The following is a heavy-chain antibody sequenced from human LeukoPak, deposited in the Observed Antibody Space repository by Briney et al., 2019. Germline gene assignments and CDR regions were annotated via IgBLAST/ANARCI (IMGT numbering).Heavy chain of an antibody. CDR3: ARDLRITMVRGVSPPVGY. Sequence: ASVNVSCKVSGYTFTSYGISWVRQAPGQGLEWMGWISAYNGNTNYAQKLQGRVTMTTDTSTSTAYMELRSLRSDDTAVYYCARDLRITMVRGVSPPVGYWGQGTLVTVSS. CDR2: ISAYNGNT. J-gene: IGHJ4*02. V-gene: IGHV1-18*01. D-gene: IGHD3-10*01. CDR1: GYTFTSYG.